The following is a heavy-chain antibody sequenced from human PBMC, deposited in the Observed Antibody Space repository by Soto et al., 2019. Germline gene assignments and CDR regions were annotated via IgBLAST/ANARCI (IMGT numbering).Heavy chain of an antibody. Sequence: SVKVSCKASGGTFSSHAISWVRQAPGRGLEWMGGIIPIFGTTNYAQNFRARVTITADESTSTAYMELSSLTSGDTAVYYCGSVGYCSSTNCLFYYYHYGMDVWGQGTTVTVSS. D-gene: IGHD2-2*03. CDR2: IIPIFGTT. V-gene: IGHV1-69*13. CDR3: GSVGYCSSTNCLFYYYHYGMDV. J-gene: IGHJ6*02. CDR1: GGTFSSHA.